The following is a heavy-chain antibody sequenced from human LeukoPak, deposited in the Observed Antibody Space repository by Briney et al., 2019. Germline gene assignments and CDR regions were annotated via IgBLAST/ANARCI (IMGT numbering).Heavy chain of an antibody. J-gene: IGHJ4*02. CDR3: AKTVSGSHSYQGGDY. D-gene: IGHD3-16*02. CDR1: GFTFSSYA. CDR2: ISGSGGNT. Sequence: PGGSLRLSCAASGFTFSSYAMSWVRQAPGKGLEWVSAISGSGGNTYYADSVKGRFTMSRDNSKNTLYLQMKSLRAEDTAVYFCAKTVSGSHSYQGGDYWGQGTLVTVST. V-gene: IGHV3-23*01.